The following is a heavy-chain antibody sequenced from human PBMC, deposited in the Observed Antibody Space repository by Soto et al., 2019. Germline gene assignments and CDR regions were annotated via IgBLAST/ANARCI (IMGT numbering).Heavy chain of an antibody. CDR1: GFTFSSYA. Sequence: GGSLRLSCAASGFTFSSYAMHWVRQAPGKGLEWVAVISYDGSNKYYADSVKGRFTISRDNSKNTLYLQMNSLRAEDTAVYYCARGLVLSSSWYGKGNYFDYWGQGTQVTVSS. CDR3: ARGLVLSSSWYGKGNYFDY. CDR2: ISYDGSNK. J-gene: IGHJ4*02. D-gene: IGHD6-13*01. V-gene: IGHV3-30-3*01.